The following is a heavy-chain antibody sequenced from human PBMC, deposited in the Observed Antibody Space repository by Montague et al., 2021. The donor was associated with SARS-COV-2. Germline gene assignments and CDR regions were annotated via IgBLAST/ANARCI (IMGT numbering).Heavy chain of an antibody. D-gene: IGHD2-21*01. V-gene: IGHV3-48*03. CDR3: ARDRDWDDWCGMDV. Sequence: SLRLSCAASGFIFSSYEMNWVRQAPGNGLEWISYISSSGGGITKHYTDSVKGRFTISRDNAKNSLYLQMNSLRVEDTAIYYCARDRDWDDWCGMDVRGQGSTGTGSS. CDR1: GFIFSSYE. CDR2: ISSSGGGITK. J-gene: IGHJ6*02.